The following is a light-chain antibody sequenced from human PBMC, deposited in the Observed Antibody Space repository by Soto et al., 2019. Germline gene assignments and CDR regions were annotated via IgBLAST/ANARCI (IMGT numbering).Light chain of an antibody. CDR2: EDN. Sequence: NFMLTQPHSLSESPGKTVTISCTRTSGSIASNYVQWYQQRPGSAPTIVIYEDNQRPSGVPDRFSGSIDSSSNSASLTISGLKTEDEADYYCQSFDTAVVFGGGTKDTVL. CDR1: SGSIASNY. J-gene: IGLJ3*02. CDR3: QSFDTAVV. V-gene: IGLV6-57*03.